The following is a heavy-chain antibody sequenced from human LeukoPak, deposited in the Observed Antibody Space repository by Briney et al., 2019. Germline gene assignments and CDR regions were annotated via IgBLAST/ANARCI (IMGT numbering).Heavy chain of an antibody. CDR3: ARSLSRLDSGDR. J-gene: IGHJ5*02. D-gene: IGHD3-3*01. CDR2: FYSDGST. Sequence: KPSETLSLTCSVFGGSVSTDHWNWIRQPPGKGLEWIGTFYSDGSTSYNPSLKSRLTISVNTSRNQFSLKLTSVTSADTAVYYCARSLSRLDSGDRWGQGTLVTVSS. V-gene: IGHV4-59*02. CDR1: GGSVSTDH.